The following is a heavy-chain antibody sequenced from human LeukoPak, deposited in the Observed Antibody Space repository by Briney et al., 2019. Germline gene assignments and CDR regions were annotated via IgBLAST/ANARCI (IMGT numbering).Heavy chain of an antibody. V-gene: IGHV4-39*01. Sequence: SETLSLTCTVSGGSISSSSYCWGWIRQPPGKGLEWIGSMYYSGSTYYNPSLNSRVTISVDTSKNQFSLKLSSVTAADTAVYYCARVWSPPYTSSWPYYFDCWGQGTLVTVSS. J-gene: IGHJ4*02. CDR3: ARVWSPPYTSSWPYYFDC. D-gene: IGHD6-13*01. CDR2: MYYSGST. CDR1: GGSISSSSYC.